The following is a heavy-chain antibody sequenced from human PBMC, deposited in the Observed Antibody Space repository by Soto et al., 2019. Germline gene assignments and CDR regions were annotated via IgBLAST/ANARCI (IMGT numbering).Heavy chain of an antibody. Sequence: GGSLRLSCAASGFTFSSFGMHWVRQAPGKGLEWVAFISHDGIEKYFVDSVKGRFTISRDDSGNTLYLQMNSLRADDTAVYYCAKDWNDANYDYGTDVWGQGTTVTVSS. D-gene: IGHD1-1*01. CDR1: GFTFSSFG. CDR3: AKDWNDANYDYGTDV. J-gene: IGHJ6*02. V-gene: IGHV3-30*18. CDR2: ISHDGIEK.